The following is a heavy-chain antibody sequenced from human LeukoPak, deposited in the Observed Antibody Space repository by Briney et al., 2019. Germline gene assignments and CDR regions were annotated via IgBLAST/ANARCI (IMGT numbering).Heavy chain of an antibody. CDR2: ISGYNGNT. J-gene: IGHJ3*02. V-gene: IGHV1-18*01. D-gene: IGHD5-18*01. CDR1: GYTFTSYG. Sequence: ASVKVSCKASGYTFTSYGISWVRQAPGQGLEWMGWISGYNGNTNCAQNLQGRVTMTTDTSTSTAYMELRSLRSDDTAVYYCAREHVDTSFDIWGQGTMVTVSS. CDR3: AREHVDTSFDI.